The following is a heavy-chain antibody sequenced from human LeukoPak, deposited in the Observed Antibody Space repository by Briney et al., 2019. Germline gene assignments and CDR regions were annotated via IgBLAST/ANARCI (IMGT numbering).Heavy chain of an antibody. CDR2: INPNNGGT. V-gene: IGHV1-2*02. D-gene: IGHD3-10*01. J-gene: IGHJ4*02. CDR1: GYTFTSYY. Sequence: ASVKVSCKASGYTFTSYYMHWVRQAPGQGLEWMGWINPNNGGTKYAQKFQGRVTLTRDTSISTAYMELSRLRSDDTAVYYCAREIWFGELLFLFDYWGQGTLVTVSS. CDR3: AREIWFGELLFLFDY.